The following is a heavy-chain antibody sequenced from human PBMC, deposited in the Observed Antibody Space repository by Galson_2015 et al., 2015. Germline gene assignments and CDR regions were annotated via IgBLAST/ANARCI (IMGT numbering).Heavy chain of an antibody. CDR3: ARADIVVVPAAPYGMDV. CDR2: INSDGSST. J-gene: IGHJ6*02. CDR1: GFTFSSYW. Sequence: SLRLSCAASGFTFSSYWMHWVRHAPGKGLVWVSRINSDGSSTSYADSVKGRFTISRDNAKNTLYLQMNSLRAEDMAVYYCARADIVVVPAAPYGMDVWGQGTTVTVSS. D-gene: IGHD2-2*01. V-gene: IGHV3-74*01.